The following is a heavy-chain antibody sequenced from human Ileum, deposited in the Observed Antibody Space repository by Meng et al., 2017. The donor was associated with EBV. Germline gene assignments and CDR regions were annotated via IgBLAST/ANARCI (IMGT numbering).Heavy chain of an antibody. Sequence: GPGPRKPPMTLPLTCSVTGASVSSVSYYWPSCCQPPGEWLDWIWSVVYSGSTYYTSSLKSRVSTSVDTSKNQFSLKLSSVTAAYKAVHYCARHHHSPTFDYWGQGTLVTVSS. V-gene: IGHV4-39*01. D-gene: IGHD1-14*01. CDR2: VVYSGST. CDR1: GASVSSVSYY. CDR3: ARHHHSPTFDY. J-gene: IGHJ4*02.